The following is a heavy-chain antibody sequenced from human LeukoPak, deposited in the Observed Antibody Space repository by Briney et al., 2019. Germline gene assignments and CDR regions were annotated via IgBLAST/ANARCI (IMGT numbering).Heavy chain of an antibody. J-gene: IGHJ6*02. CDR1: GGSISSYY. CDR3: ARDQERAAAGRGEYYGMDV. V-gene: IGHV4-59*01. D-gene: IGHD6-13*01. Sequence: SETLSLTCTVSGGSISSYYWSWIRQPPGKGLEWIGYIYYSGSTNYNPSLKSRVTISVDTSKNQFSLKLSSVTAADTAVYYCARDQERAAAGRGEYYGMDVWGQGTTVTVSS. CDR2: IYYSGST.